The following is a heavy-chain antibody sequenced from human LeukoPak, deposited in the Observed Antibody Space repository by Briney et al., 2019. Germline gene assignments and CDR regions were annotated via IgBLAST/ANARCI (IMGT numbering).Heavy chain of an antibody. CDR1: GGSMSSSGYY. CDR3: ATSPQYGGY. D-gene: IGHD2-2*01. J-gene: IGHJ4*02. V-gene: IGHV4-39*01. CDR2: IYYSGST. Sequence: SETLSLTCNVSGGSMSSSGYYWVWIPQPPGKGLEWIGNIYYSGSTQYNPSLKSRVTISVDTSKKQFSLEMSPVTAEDTVVYYCATSPQYGGYLGQGTLVTVS.